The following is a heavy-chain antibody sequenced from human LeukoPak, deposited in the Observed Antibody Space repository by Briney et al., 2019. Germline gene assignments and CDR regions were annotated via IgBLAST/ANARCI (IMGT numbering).Heavy chain of an antibody. D-gene: IGHD2-2*01. Sequence: SETLSLTCTVSGGSISSSSYYWGWIRQPPGKGLEWIGSIYYSGSTYYNPSLKSRVTISVDTSKNQFSLKLSSVTAADTAVYYCARLCSSTSCRTAPWGQGTLVTVSS. V-gene: IGHV4-39*01. J-gene: IGHJ5*02. CDR3: ARLCSSTSCRTAP. CDR2: IYYSGST. CDR1: GGSISSSSYY.